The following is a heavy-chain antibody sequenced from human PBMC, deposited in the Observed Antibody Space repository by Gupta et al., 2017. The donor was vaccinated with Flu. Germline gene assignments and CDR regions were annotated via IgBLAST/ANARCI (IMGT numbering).Heavy chain of an antibody. CDR2: ITARGGYT. D-gene: IGHD2-15*01. V-gene: IGHV3-23*01. CDR3: AKRDNVVVVAGFDY. Sequence: RQAPGKGLECVSAITARGGYTYYADAVRGRFTISRDISQNTLYLQMNNLRVEDTAIYYCAKRDNVVVVAGFDYWGQGTLVTVSS. J-gene: IGHJ4*02.